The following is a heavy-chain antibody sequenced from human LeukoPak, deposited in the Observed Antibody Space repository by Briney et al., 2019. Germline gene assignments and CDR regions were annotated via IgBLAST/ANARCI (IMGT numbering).Heavy chain of an antibody. J-gene: IGHJ4*02. CDR3: ARGPSNRHFGY. CDR1: GFTFRSYS. V-gene: IGHV3-48*02. Sequence: GGSLRLSCAASGFTFRSYSMDWVRQAPGKGLEWVSHISSGSNSINYADSVKGRFTISRDNAKNSLLLQMNSLRDEDTAVYYCARGPSNRHFGYWGQGTLVTVSS. D-gene: IGHD2/OR15-2a*01. CDR2: ISSGSNSI.